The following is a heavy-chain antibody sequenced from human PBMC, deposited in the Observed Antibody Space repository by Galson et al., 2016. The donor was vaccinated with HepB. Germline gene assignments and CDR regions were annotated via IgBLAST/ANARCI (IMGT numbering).Heavy chain of an antibody. V-gene: IGHV3-7*03. Sequence: SLRLSCAASGFTFSIYWMSWVRQAPGKGLEWVANIKQDGSENYYVDSVKGRFTISRDNAKNSLYLQMNSLRAEDTAVYFCARDRSPLRAGSSYFDYWGQGTLVTVSS. CDR1: GFTFSIYW. CDR3: ARDRSPLRAGSSYFDY. J-gene: IGHJ4*02. D-gene: IGHD1-26*01. CDR2: IKQDGSEN.